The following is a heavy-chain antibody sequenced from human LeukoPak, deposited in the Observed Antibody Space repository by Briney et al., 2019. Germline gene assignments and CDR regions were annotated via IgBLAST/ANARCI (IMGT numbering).Heavy chain of an antibody. CDR1: GFMFRSYA. CDR2: TSFDGSKK. Sequence: PGGSLRLSCGASGFMFRSYAMHWVRQAPGKGLEWVAVTSFDGSKKYYADTVKGRFTISRDNSKDTLYLQMNSLRAEDTAIYYCARVLGGYCSDGNCNEGIWGQGTMVTVSS. V-gene: IGHV3-30*04. J-gene: IGHJ3*02. CDR3: ARVLGGYCSDGNCNEGI. D-gene: IGHD2-15*01.